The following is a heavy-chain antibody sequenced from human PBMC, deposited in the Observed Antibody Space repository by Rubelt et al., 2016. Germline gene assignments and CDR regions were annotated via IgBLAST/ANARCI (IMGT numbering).Heavy chain of an antibody. V-gene: IGHV4-38-2*01. D-gene: IGHD2-15*01. CDR1: GYSIGSGYY. CDR2: ICYSGPT. J-gene: IGHJ3*02. CDR3: ARLEGYCRTSDCFPDQFDI. Sequence: QVQLQESGPGLVKPSQTLSLACSVSGYSIGSGYYWAWIRQPPGKGLEWIGSICYSGPTYYNPSLKSRVTISVDTSKNQFSPKLTPVSAPDTAPYYCARLEGYCRTSDCFPDQFDIWGQGTVVIVSS.